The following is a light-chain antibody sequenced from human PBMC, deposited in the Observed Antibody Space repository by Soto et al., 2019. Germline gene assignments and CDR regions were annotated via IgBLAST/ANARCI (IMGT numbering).Light chain of an antibody. J-gene: IGKJ4*01. V-gene: IGKV1-5*03. CDR2: KAS. CDR1: QSISSW. Sequence: DIPMWQSNATLSAFVGNRVALTCLASQSISSWLAWYQQKPGKAPKLLIYKASSLESGVPSRFSGSGSGTEFTLTISSLQPDDFATYYCQQYNSYPLTFGGGTKVDIK. CDR3: QQYNSYPLT.